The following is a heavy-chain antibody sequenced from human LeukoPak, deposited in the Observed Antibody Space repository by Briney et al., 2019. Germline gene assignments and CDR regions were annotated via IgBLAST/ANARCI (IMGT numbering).Heavy chain of an antibody. D-gene: IGHD4-17*01. J-gene: IGHJ1*01. Sequence: ASVIVSCKPSRYTFTGYYLHWVRQAPGQALEWLGWISPNTGATIYAQRFQGRVTMSRDTSISTAYLELSRLRSDDTAVYYCARDRVGSGWPRPYYVELWGQGTLVIVSS. CDR3: ARDRVGSGWPRPYYVEL. V-gene: IGHV1-2*02. CDR2: ISPNTGAT. CDR1: RYTFTGYY.